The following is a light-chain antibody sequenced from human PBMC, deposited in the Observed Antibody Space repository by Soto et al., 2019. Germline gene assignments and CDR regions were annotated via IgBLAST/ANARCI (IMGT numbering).Light chain of an antibody. CDR3: MQALQAPWT. J-gene: IGKJ1*01. V-gene: IGKV2-28*01. CDR2: LGS. CDR1: QSLLHSNGYNY. Sequence: DIVMTQSPLSLPVTPGEPASISCRSSQSLLHSNGYNYLVWYLQKPGQSPQLLNYLGSNRASGVPDRVSGSGSGTDFTLKISRVEAEDVGVYYRMQALQAPWTFGQGTKVEIK.